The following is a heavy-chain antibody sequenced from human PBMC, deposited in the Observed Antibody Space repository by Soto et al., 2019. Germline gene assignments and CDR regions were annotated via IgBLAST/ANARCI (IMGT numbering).Heavy chain of an antibody. CDR3: ARRYGRNFDY. CDR1: GGSISSSSYY. V-gene: IGHV4-39*07. CDR2: IFYSGST. J-gene: IGHJ4*02. D-gene: IGHD1-20*01. Sequence: PSETLSLTCTVSGGSISSSSYYWGWIRQPPGKGLEWIGSIFYSGSTYYNPSLKSRVTISVDTSKNQFSLKLSSVTAADTAVYYCARRYGRNFDYWGQGTLVTVS.